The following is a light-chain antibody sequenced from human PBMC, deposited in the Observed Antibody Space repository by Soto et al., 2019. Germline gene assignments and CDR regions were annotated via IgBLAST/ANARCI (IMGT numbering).Light chain of an antibody. V-gene: IGLV2-14*01. Sequence: QSALTQPASVSGSPGQSITISCTGTSSDVGGYKYVSWYQQHPGKAPKLMIYEVSRRPSGVSNRSSGSKSGNTASLTISGLQAEDEADYYCSSYTSRSTDVFGTGTKVTVL. J-gene: IGLJ1*01. CDR3: SSYTSRSTDV. CDR1: SSDVGGYKY. CDR2: EVS.